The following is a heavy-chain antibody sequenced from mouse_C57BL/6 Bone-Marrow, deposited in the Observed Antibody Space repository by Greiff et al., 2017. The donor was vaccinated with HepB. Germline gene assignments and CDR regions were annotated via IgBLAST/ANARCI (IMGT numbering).Heavy chain of an antibody. V-gene: IGHV5-4*01. J-gene: IGHJ2*01. CDR3: ARKGYCKGYYFDY. D-gene: IGHD2-14*01. CDR2: ISDGGSYT. CDR1: GFTFSSYA. Sequence: EVQLVESGGGLVKPGGSLKLSCAASGFTFSSYAMSWVRQTPEKRLEWVATISDGGSYTYYPDNVKGRFTISRDNAKNNLYLQMSHLKSENTAMYYCARKGYCKGYYFDYWGQGTTLTVS.